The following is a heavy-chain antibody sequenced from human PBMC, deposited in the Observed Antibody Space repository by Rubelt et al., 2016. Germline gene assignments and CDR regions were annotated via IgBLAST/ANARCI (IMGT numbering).Heavy chain of an antibody. CDR2: INHSGST. CDR1: GGSFSGYY. D-gene: IGHD6-6*01. V-gene: IGHV4-34*01. J-gene: IGHJ3*02. Sequence: QVQLQQWGAGLLKPSETLSLTCAVYGGSFSGYYWSWIRQPPGKGLEWIGEINHSGSTNYNPSLKSRVTRSVDTSKNQCSLKLSSVTAADTAVYYCARGWASIAARRGAFDIWGQGTMVTVSS. CDR3: ARGWASIAARRGAFDI.